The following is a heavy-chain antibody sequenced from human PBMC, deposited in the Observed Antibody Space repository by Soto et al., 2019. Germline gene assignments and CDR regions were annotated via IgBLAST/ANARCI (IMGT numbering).Heavy chain of an antibody. CDR3: TTDQEATVTTIDY. Sequence: GGSLRLSCAASGFTFSNAWMNWVRQAPGKGLEWVGRIKSKTDGGTTDYAEPVKGRVTISRDDSKNTLYLQMNSLKTEDTAVYYCTTDQEATVTTIDYWGQGTLVTVSS. D-gene: IGHD4-17*01. CDR2: IKSKTDGGTT. J-gene: IGHJ4*02. CDR1: GFTFSNAW. V-gene: IGHV3-15*07.